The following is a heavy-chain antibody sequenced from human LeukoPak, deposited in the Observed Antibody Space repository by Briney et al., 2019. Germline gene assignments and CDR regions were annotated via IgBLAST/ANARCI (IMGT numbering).Heavy chain of an antibody. D-gene: IGHD5-24*01. CDR1: GFIFGDYS. Sequence: PGGSLRLSCAASGFIFGDYSMNWIRQAPGKGLEWVSSISSSSNYIYYADSVKGRFTISRDNAKNSLYLQMNSLRAEDTAVYYCASSTRRWLLDYWGQGTLVTVSS. J-gene: IGHJ4*02. CDR3: ASSTRRWLLDY. V-gene: IGHV3-21*01. CDR2: ISSSSNYI.